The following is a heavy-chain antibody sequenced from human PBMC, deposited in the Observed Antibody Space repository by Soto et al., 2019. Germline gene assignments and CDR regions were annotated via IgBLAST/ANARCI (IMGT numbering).Heavy chain of an antibody. J-gene: IGHJ3*02. V-gene: IGHV1-2*02. Sequence: ASVKVSCKASGYSFTDYYMHWIRQAPGQGLEWMGWIAPQRDRTEFAQKFQGRITLTGDTSTSTAYMELKGLTSADTAVYFCARGPYGDNACDIWGQGTVVTVSS. D-gene: IGHD4-17*01. CDR1: GYSFTDYY. CDR2: IAPQRDRT. CDR3: ARGPYGDNACDI.